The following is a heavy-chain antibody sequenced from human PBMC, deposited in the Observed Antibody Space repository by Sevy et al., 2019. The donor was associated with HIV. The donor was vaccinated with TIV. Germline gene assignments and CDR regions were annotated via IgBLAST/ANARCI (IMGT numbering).Heavy chain of an antibody. CDR2: INPSGGST. V-gene: IGHV1-46*01. J-gene: IGHJ6*02. Sequence: ASVKVSCKASGYTFTSYYMHWVRQAPGQGLEWMGIINPSGGSTSYAQKFQGRVTMTRDTSTSTVYMELSSLRSEDTAVYYCARETDERFANQQHYYYYGMDVWGQGTTVTVSS. CDR3: ARETDERFANQQHYYYYGMDV. CDR1: GYTFTSYY. D-gene: IGHD6-13*01.